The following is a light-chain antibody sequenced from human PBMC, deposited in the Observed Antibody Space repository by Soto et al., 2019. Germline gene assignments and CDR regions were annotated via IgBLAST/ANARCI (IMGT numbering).Light chain of an antibody. J-gene: IGKJ1*01. Sequence: DIQMTQSPSTLSASVGDRVTITCRASQSISSWLAWYQEKPGKAPKLLIYDASSLESVVPSRFSGSGSGTEFTLTISSLQPDDCATYYCQQYNSYSWTFGQGTKVEI. CDR2: DAS. CDR1: QSISSW. V-gene: IGKV1-5*01. CDR3: QQYNSYSWT.